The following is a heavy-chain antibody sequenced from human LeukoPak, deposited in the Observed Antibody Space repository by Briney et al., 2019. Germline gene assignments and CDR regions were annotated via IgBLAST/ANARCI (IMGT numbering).Heavy chain of an antibody. V-gene: IGHV4-31*03. J-gene: IGHJ4*02. Sequence: PSETLSLTCTVSGGSISSGGYYWSWIRQHPGKGLEWIGSIYYSGSTNYNPSLQGRVTISLDTSRNQFSLRLSSVTAADTAVYYCASGDNDPLFDYWGQGTLVTVSS. D-gene: IGHD1-1*01. CDR2: IYYSGST. CDR3: ASGDNDPLFDY. CDR1: GGSISSGGYY.